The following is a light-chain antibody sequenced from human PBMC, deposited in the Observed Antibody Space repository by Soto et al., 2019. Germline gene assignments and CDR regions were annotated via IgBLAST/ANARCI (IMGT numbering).Light chain of an antibody. V-gene: IGKV3-15*01. Sequence: IVLTQSAGTLSLSPGRRATLSCRASQSVSSSYLAWYQQKPGQAPRLVILGASTRATGIPARFSGSGSGTEVNLTISSLQSEDFAVYYCQQYNNWPRTFGQGTKVDIK. J-gene: IGKJ1*01. CDR1: QSVSSSY. CDR2: GAS. CDR3: QQYNNWPRT.